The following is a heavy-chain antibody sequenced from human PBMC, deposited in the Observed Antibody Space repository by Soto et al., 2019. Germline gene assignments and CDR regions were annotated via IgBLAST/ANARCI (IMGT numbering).Heavy chain of an antibody. CDR3: AGETTVTTTFDY. Sequence: SETLSLTCTVSGGSISSSSYYWGWIRQPPGKGLEWIGSIYYSGSTYYNPSLKSRVTISVDTSKNQFSLKLSSVTAADTAVYYCAGETTVTTTFDYWGQGTLVT. D-gene: IGHD4-17*01. V-gene: IGHV4-39*01. J-gene: IGHJ4*02. CDR1: GGSISSSSYY. CDR2: IYYSGST.